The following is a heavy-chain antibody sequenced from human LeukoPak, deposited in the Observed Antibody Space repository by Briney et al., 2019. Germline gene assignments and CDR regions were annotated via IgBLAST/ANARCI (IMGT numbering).Heavy chain of an antibody. CDR1: GFTFSSYA. CDR3: AKDHRYSGSYYEDY. CDR2: ISGSGGST. V-gene: IGHV3-23*01. D-gene: IGHD1-26*01. Sequence: PGGSLRLSCAASGFTFSSYAMSWVRQAPGKGLEWVSAISGSGGSTYYADSVKGRFTISRDNSKNTLYLQMNSLRAEDTAVYYCAKDHRYSGSYYEDYWGQGTLVTVSS. J-gene: IGHJ4*02.